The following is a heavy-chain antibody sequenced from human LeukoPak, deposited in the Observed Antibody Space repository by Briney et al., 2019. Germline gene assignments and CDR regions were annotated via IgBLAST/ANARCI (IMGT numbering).Heavy chain of an antibody. CDR1: GDSISSGDYY. D-gene: IGHD3-22*01. Sequence: PSQTLSLTCTVSGDSISSGDYYGSWIRQPAGKGLERIGRIYSSGSTNYKPSLKSQVTISEDTSKNQFSLKRGSVTAADTAVYFCARGPYSYDSSGAFDIWGQGTMVTVSS. CDR3: ARGPYSYDSSGAFDI. J-gene: IGHJ3*02. CDR2: IYSSGST. V-gene: IGHV4-61*02.